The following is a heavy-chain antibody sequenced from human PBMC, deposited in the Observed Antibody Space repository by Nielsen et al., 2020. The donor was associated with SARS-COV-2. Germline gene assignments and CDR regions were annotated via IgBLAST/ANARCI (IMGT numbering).Heavy chain of an antibody. CDR2: INPSGGST. D-gene: IGHD6-13*01. Sequence: ASVKVSCKASGYTFTNYGISWVRQAPGQGLEWMGIINPSGGSTSYAQKFQGRVTMTRDTSTSTVYMELSSLRSEDTAVYYCARGPIAAAGLIYYYYGMDVWGQGTTVTVSS. CDR3: ARGPIAAAGLIYYYYGMDV. J-gene: IGHJ6*02. V-gene: IGHV1-46*01. CDR1: GYTFTNYG.